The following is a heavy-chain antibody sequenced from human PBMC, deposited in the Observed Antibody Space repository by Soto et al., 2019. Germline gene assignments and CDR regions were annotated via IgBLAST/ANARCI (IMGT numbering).Heavy chain of an antibody. Sequence: QVQLVQSGAEVKKPGSSVKVSCKASGGTFSSYAISWVRQAPGQGLEWMGGIIPICGTADYAQKFQGRVKITADESTGTGNMELGSLRFEDTAVYYWASHYDSSGYYYRGLDDWGQGTLVTVSS. CDR1: GGTFSSYA. CDR2: IIPICGTA. D-gene: IGHD3-22*01. V-gene: IGHV1-69*12. CDR3: ASHYDSSGYYYRGLDD. J-gene: IGHJ4*02.